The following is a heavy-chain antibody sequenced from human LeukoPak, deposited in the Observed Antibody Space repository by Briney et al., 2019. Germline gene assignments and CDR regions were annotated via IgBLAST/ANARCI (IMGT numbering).Heavy chain of an antibody. CDR2: ISGSGGST. CDR1: GFTFSSYA. J-gene: IGHJ4*02. CDR3: AIQTYDSSGYSGYFDY. V-gene: IGHV3-23*01. Sequence: GGSLRLSCAASGFTFSSYAMSWVRQAPGKGLERVSAISGSGGSTYYADSVKGRFTISRDNSKNTLYLQMNSLRAEDTAVYYCAIQTYDSSGYSGYFDYWGQGTLVTVSS. D-gene: IGHD3-22*01.